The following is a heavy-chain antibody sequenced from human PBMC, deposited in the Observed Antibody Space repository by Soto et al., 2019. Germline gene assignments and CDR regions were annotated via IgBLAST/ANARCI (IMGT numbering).Heavy chain of an antibody. D-gene: IGHD3-3*01. V-gene: IGHV3-30*18. CDR3: AKSRLGVDEDFDY. CDR2: ISYDGINK. J-gene: IGHJ4*02. CDR1: GFNFNTYA. Sequence: QVQLVESGGGVVQPGRSLRLTCAGSGFNFNTYAMHWVRQAPGKGLEWVAAISYDGINKYYADSVKGRFSISRDNSKNTLDLQMSSLSGEDTAVYHCAKSRLGVDEDFDYGGQGTLVTVSS.